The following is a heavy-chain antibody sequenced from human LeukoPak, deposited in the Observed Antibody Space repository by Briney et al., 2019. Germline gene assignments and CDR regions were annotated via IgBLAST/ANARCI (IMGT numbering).Heavy chain of an antibody. J-gene: IGHJ4*02. V-gene: IGHV3-72*01. CDR1: GFTFSQHY. CDR3: ARVFYDSSGYYLDY. CDR2: TRDKANSYTT. Sequence: PGGSLRLSCAASGFTFSQHYMDWVRQAPGKGLEWVGRTRDKANSYTTEYAASVKGRFTISRGDSKDSLYLQMNSLKTEDTAVYYCARVFYDSSGYYLDYWGQGTLVTVSS. D-gene: IGHD3-22*01.